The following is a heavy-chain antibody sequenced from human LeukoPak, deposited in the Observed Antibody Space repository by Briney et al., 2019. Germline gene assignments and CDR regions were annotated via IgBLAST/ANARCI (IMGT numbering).Heavy chain of an antibody. Sequence: GGSLRLSCAASGFTFSSYAMHWVRQAPGKGLEYVSAISSNGGSTYYANSVKGRFTISRDNSKNTLYLQMGSLRAEVMAVYYCARAHDGDYADAFDVWGQGTMLTVSS. CDR3: ARAHDGDYADAFDV. CDR1: GFTFSSYA. D-gene: IGHD4-17*01. J-gene: IGHJ3*01. CDR2: ISSNGGST. V-gene: IGHV3-64*01.